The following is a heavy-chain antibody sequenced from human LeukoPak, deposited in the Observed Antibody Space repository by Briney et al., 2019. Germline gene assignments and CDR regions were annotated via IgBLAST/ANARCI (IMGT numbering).Heavy chain of an antibody. J-gene: IGHJ4*02. D-gene: IGHD2-2*01. Sequence: GGSLRLSCAASGFTFSSYAMSWVRQAPGKGLEWVSVISGSGGLTYYADSVKGRFTISRDNSKNTLYLQMNSLRADDTAVYYCARDLRRDCSTTTCYAFDYWGRGTLVTVSS. CDR1: GFTFSSYA. CDR3: ARDLRRDCSTTTCYAFDY. CDR2: ISGSGGLT. V-gene: IGHV3-23*01.